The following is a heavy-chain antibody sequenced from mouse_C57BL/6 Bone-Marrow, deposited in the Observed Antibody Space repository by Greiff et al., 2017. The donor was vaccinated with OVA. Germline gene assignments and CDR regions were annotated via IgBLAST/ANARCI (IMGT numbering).Heavy chain of an antibody. CDR2: ISYDGSN. CDR3: ARGVLLRSWFAY. J-gene: IGHJ3*01. V-gene: IGHV3-6*01. D-gene: IGHD2-10*01. CDR1: GYSITSGYY. Sequence: EVQLQESGPGLVKPSQSLSLTCSVTGYSITSGYYWNWIRQFPGNKLEWMGYISYDGSNNYNPSLKNRISITRDTSKNQFFLKLNSVTTEDTATYYCARGVLLRSWFAYWGQGTLVTVSA.